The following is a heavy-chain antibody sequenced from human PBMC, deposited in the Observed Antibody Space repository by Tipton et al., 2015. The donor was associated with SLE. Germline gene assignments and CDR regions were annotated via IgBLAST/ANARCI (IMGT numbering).Heavy chain of an antibody. CDR2: IYYNRHT. V-gene: IGHV4-59*11. J-gene: IGHJ4*02. CDR1: GASISSHY. D-gene: IGHD6-13*01. CDR3: ARSAGYGSSWAHFDY. Sequence: TLSLTCTVSGASISSHYWNWIRQTPGKGLEWIGYIYYNRHTNHNPPLESRVTISVDTSKNQFSLKLSSVTAADTAVYYCARSAGYGSSWAHFDYWGQGTLVTVSS.